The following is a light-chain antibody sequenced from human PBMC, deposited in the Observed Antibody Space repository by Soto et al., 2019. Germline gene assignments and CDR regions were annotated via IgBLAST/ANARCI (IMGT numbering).Light chain of an antibody. V-gene: IGKV1-5*01. CDR3: QQYHNYPRT. Sequence: DIQMTQSPSTLSASIGDRVTITCRASESIRTWLAWYQHKPGKAPKFLIYDASSLESGVPSRFSGSGSGTEFTLTISNLQPDDFATYFCQQYHNYPRTFGQGTKVDTK. J-gene: IGKJ1*01. CDR2: DAS. CDR1: ESIRTW.